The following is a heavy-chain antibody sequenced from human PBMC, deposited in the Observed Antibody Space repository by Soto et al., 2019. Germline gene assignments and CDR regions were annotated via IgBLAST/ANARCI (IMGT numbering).Heavy chain of an antibody. V-gene: IGHV4-31*03. D-gene: IGHD3-3*01. CDR3: ARDSSDFWSGYYFSSHWFDP. J-gene: IGHJ5*02. Sequence: SETLSLTCTVSGGSISSGGYYWSWIRQHPGKGLEWIGYIYYSGSTYYNPSLKSRVTISVDTSKNQFSLKLSSVTAADTAVYYCARDSSDFWSGYYFSSHWFDPWGQGTLVTVSS. CDR2: IYYSGST. CDR1: GGSISSGGYY.